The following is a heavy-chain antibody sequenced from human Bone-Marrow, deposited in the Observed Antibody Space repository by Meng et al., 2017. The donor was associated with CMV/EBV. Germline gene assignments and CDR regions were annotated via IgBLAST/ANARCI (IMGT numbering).Heavy chain of an antibody. V-gene: IGHV3-30*02. D-gene: IGHD1-26*01. CDR1: GFTFSSYG. Sequence: GESLKISCAASGFTFSSYGMHWVRQAPGKGLEWVAFIRYDGSNKYYADSVKGRFTISRDNSKNTLYLQMNSLRAEDTAVYYCAKGSGARMGAGDWGQGTLVTVYS. CDR3: AKGSGARMGAGD. J-gene: IGHJ4*02. CDR2: IRYDGSNK.